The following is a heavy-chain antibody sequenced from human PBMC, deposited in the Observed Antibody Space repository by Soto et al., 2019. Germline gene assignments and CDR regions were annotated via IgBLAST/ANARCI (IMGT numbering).Heavy chain of an antibody. Sequence: GGPLRLCFAVSGSTPSNNAMHWVRQAPGKGLEWVAVISRDGNTKFYADSVQGRFAVSKDSSQNTLYLQMSSLRLEDTAVYFCGRELATGTWGQGT. J-gene: IGHJ5*02. CDR3: GRELATGT. V-gene: IGHV3-30*09. CDR1: GSTPSNNA. CDR2: ISRDGNTK.